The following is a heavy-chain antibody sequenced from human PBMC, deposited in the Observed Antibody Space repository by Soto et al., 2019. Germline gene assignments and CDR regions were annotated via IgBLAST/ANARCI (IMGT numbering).Heavy chain of an antibody. CDR1: GDSVSSNSAA. D-gene: IGHD6-19*01. CDR3: ARTSGHFDS. V-gene: IGHV6-1*01. J-gene: IGHJ4*02. CDR2: TYYRSKWYN. Sequence: SQTLSLTCAISGDSVSSNSAAWNWIRRSPSRGLEWLGRTYYRSKWYNDYAVSVKSRIAISPDTSKNQFSLQLNSVTPEDTAVYYCARTSGHFDSWGQGTLVTVSS.